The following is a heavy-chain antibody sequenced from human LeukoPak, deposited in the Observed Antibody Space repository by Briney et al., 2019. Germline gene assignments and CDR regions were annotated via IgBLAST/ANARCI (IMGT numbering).Heavy chain of an antibody. CDR3: AREVMYYYDSSGYFDY. Sequence: SSETLSLTCTVSGGSISSGGYSWSWIRQHPGKGLEWIGYIYYSGSTYYNPSLKSRVTISVDTSKNQFSLKLSSVTAADTAVYYCAREVMYYYDSSGYFDYWGQGTLVTVSS. CDR1: GGSISSGGYS. V-gene: IGHV4-31*03. J-gene: IGHJ4*02. CDR2: IYYSGST. D-gene: IGHD3-22*01.